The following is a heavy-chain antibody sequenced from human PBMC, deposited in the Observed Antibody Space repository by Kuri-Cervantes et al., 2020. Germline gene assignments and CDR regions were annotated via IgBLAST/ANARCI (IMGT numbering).Heavy chain of an antibody. Sequence: GESLKISCAASGFKFSSFGIHWVRQAPGKGLEWVAGISNDGSKKYQADSLKGRFTISRDNSKNRLYLQMNSLRPEDTAMYYCARGLAARRYFDYWGQGTLVTVSS. D-gene: IGHD6-6*01. CDR1: GFKFSSFG. CDR2: ISNDGSKK. V-gene: IGHV3-30*03. J-gene: IGHJ4*02. CDR3: ARGLAARRYFDY.